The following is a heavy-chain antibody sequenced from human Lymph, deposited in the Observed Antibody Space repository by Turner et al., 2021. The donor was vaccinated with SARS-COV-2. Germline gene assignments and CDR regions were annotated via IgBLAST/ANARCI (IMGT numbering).Heavy chain of an antibody. J-gene: IGHJ4*02. CDR1: GFTFSTYS. V-gene: IGHV3-21*01. Sequence: EVQLVESGGGLVKPGGSLRLSCAASGFTFSTYSMNWVRQAPGKGLEWNSAISSSSSYIYYADSVKGRFTISRDDAKNSMYLQMNSLRAEDTAVYYCARDIPTTADYFDYWGQGTLVTVSS. CDR3: ARDIPTTADYFDY. D-gene: IGHD4-17*01. CDR2: ISSSSSYI.